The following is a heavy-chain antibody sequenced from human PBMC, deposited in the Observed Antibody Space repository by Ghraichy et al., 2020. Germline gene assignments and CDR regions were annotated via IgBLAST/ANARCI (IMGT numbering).Heavy chain of an antibody. D-gene: IGHD3-22*01. Sequence: ASVKVSCKVSGYTLTELPMHWVRQAPGKGLEWMGGFDPEDGETIYAQKFQGRVTMTEDTSTDTAYMELSSLRSEDTAVYYCATWGRWYDSSGYLLGAFDIWGQGTMVTVSS. CDR3: ATWGRWYDSSGYLLGAFDI. J-gene: IGHJ3*02. V-gene: IGHV1-24*01. CDR1: GYTLTELP. CDR2: FDPEDGET.